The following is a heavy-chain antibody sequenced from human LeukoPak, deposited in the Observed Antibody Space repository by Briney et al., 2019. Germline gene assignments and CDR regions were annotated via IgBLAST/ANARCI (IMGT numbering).Heavy chain of an antibody. CDR1: GGSFSGYY. V-gene: IGHV4-34*01. CDR2: INHSGST. CDR3: ARSAGYSSGWYWRGYYFDY. J-gene: IGHJ4*02. Sequence: SETPSLTCAVYGGSFSGYYWSWIRQPPGKGLEWIGEINHSGSTNYNPSLKSRVTISVDTSKNQFSLKLSSVTAADTAVYYCARSAGYSSGWYWRGYYFDYWGQGTLVTVSS. D-gene: IGHD6-19*01.